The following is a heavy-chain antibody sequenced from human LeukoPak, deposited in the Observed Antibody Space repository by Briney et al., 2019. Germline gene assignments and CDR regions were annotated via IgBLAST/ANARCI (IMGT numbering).Heavy chain of an antibody. CDR1: GFTFSSYG. V-gene: IGHV3-30*18. Sequence: GGSLRLSCAASGFTFSSYGMHWVRQAPGKGLEWVAVISYDGSNKYYADSVKGRFTISRDNSKNTLYLQMNSLRAGDTAVYYCAKDIEISYWGQGTLVTVSS. CDR2: ISYDGSNK. D-gene: IGHD2-15*01. J-gene: IGHJ4*02. CDR3: AKDIEISY.